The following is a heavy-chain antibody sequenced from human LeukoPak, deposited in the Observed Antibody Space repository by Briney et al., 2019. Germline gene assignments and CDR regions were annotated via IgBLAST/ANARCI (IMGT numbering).Heavy chain of an antibody. V-gene: IGHV1-69*13. D-gene: IGHD3-10*01. J-gene: IGHJ5*02. CDR1: GGTFSSYA. Sequence: GASVKVSCKASGGTFSSYAIRWVRQAPGQGLEWMGGIIPIFGTANYAQKFQGRVTITADESTSTAYMELSSLRSEDTAVYYCAREYYYGSGSLSGAPVPAKEQNWFDPWGQGTLVTVSS. CDR2: IIPIFGTA. CDR3: AREYYYGSGSLSGAPVPAKEQNWFDP.